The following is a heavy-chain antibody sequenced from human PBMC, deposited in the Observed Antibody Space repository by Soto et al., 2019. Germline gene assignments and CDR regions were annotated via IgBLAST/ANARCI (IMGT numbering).Heavy chain of an antibody. CDR3: ARGTVMDTMARKGMDV. D-gene: IGHD5-12*01. V-gene: IGHV4-34*01. CDR2: INHSGST. Sequence: PTGNPSLTCAVYGGSFSGYYWSWIREPPGKGLEWIGEINHSGSTNYNPSLKSRVTISVDTSKNQFSLKLSSVTAADTAVYYWARGTVMDTMARKGMDVWGKGTSV. J-gene: IGHJ6*04. CDR1: GGSFSGYY.